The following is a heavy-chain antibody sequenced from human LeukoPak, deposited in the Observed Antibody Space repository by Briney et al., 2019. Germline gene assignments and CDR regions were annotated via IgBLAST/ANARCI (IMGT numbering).Heavy chain of an antibody. V-gene: IGHV3-21*01. J-gene: IGHJ4*02. CDR3: TRAFRPAAAGPVFDY. D-gene: IGHD6-13*01. Sequence: GGSLRLSCAASGFTFSSYAMSWVRQAPGKGLEWVSSISSSSSYIYYADSVKGRFTISRDNAKNSLYLQMNSLRAEDTAVYYCTRAFRPAAAGPVFDYWGQGTLVTVSS. CDR1: GFTFSSYA. CDR2: ISSSSSYI.